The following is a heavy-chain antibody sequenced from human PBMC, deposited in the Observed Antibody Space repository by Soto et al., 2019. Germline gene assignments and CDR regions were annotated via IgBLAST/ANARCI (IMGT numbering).Heavy chain of an antibody. CDR3: AKSTESSSSWYGGAFDI. V-gene: IGHV3-9*01. CDR2: ISWNSGSI. D-gene: IGHD6-13*01. Sequence: DVQLVESGGGLVQPGRSLRLSCAASGFTFDDYAMHWVRQAPGKGLEWVSGISWNSGSIGYADSVKGRFTISRDNAKNSLYLQMNSLRAEDTALYYCAKSTESSSSWYGGAFDIWGQGTMVTVSS. CDR1: GFTFDDYA. J-gene: IGHJ3*02.